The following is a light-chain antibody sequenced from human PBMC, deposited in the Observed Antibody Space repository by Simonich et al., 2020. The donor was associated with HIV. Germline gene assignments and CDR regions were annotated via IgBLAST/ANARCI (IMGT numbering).Light chain of an antibody. CDR2: GAS. CDR3: QQYDNLPWT. J-gene: IGKJ1*01. CDR1: QDITNY. Sequence: DIQMTQSPSSLPASVGDRVTNTCQASQDITNYLNWYQQKPGKAPKLLIYGASNLETGVPSRFNGTGCGTDFTFTINSLQPEDIATYYCQQYDNLPWTFGRGTKVEIK. V-gene: IGKV1-33*01.